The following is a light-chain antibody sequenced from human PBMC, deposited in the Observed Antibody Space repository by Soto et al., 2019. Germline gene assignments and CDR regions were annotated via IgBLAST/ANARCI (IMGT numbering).Light chain of an antibody. CDR3: TVWDDSLRGRL. Sequence: QSVLTQPPSASGTPGQRVTISCSGSSSNIGSNYVYWYQQLPGTAPQLLIYRNNQRPSGVPDRFSGSKSGTSASLAISALRSEDEADYYGTVWDDSLRGRLFGGGTKVTVL. J-gene: IGLJ2*01. V-gene: IGLV1-47*01. CDR1: SSNIGSNY. CDR2: RNN.